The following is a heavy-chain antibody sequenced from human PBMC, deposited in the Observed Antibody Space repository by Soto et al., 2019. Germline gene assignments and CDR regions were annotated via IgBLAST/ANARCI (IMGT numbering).Heavy chain of an antibody. Sequence: GGSLRLSCAASGFTFRSYSMVWARQAPGKGLEWVSSITTSSSYISYTDSVKGRFTISRDDAKSSLYLQMTSVRAEDTAVYYCARADGSTYDYWGQGTLVTVSS. J-gene: IGHJ4*02. CDR2: ITTSSSYI. CDR3: ARADGSTYDY. V-gene: IGHV3-21*01. D-gene: IGHD3-10*01. CDR1: GFTFRSYS.